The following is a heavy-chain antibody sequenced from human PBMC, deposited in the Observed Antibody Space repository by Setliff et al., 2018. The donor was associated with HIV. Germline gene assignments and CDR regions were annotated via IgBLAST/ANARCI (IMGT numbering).Heavy chain of an antibody. CDR1: GYSISSGFY. V-gene: IGHV4-38-2*01. Sequence: SETLSLTCAVSGYSISSGFYWGWIRQTPGKGLEWIASSYHTGSKYYNPSLKRRVTISVDTSKNQFSLKLTSVTAADTAVYYCARNHYYGSGKNRWFDPWGQGMLVTVSS. D-gene: IGHD3-10*01. CDR2: SYHTGSK. J-gene: IGHJ5*02. CDR3: ARNHYYGSGKNRWFDP.